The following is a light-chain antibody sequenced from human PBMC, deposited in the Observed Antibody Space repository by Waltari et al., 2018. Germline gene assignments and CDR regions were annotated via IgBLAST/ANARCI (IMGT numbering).Light chain of an antibody. Sequence: EIVLTQSPGYLSLSLGERATVSCRACQSVRWALAWYQQKPGQAPRLLIYGASTRATGIPDRFSGSGSGTDFSLTISRLEPDDFAVYYCQHYLRLPVTFGQGTTVEI. J-gene: IGKJ1*01. CDR2: GAS. CDR3: QHYLRLPVT. CDR1: QSVRWA. V-gene: IGKV3-20*01.